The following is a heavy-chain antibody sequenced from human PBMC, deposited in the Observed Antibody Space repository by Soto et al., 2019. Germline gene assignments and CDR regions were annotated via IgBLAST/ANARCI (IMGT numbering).Heavy chain of an antibody. Sequence: ELQLVESGGALVQPGGSLRLSCAASGFTVGISYMSWVRQVPGKGLEWVSIMYSGGNTYYAASVKGRFIVSRDNSKNTLYLQMSSLRVEDTAVYYCVKRRYCSSTTCFDFWGQGTLVTVSS. V-gene: IGHV3-66*01. CDR1: GFTVGISY. D-gene: IGHD2-2*01. J-gene: IGHJ4*02. CDR3: VKRRYCSSTTCFDF. CDR2: MYSGGNT.